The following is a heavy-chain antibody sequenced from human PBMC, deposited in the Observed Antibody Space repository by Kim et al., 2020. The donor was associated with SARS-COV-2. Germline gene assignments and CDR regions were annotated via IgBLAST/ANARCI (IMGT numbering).Heavy chain of an antibody. J-gene: IGHJ2*01. CDR3: ARYSSSWYAGLSNWYFDL. Sequence: GGSLRLSCAASGFTFDDYAMHWVRQAPGKGLEWVSGISWNSGSIGYADSVKGRFTISRDNAKNSLYLQMNSLRAEDTALYYCARYSSSWYAGLSNWYFDLWCRGPLVTVSS. D-gene: IGHD6-13*01. CDR1: GFTFDDYA. CDR2: ISWNSGSI. V-gene: IGHV3-9*01.